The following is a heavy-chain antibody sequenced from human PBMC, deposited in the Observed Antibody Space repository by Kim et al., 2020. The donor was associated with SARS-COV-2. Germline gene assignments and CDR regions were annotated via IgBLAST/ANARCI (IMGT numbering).Heavy chain of an antibody. CDR3: ARHEIAAGPAEYFQH. Sequence: SETLSLTCTVSGGSISSSSYYWGWIRQPPGKGLEWIASIYYSGSTYYNPSLKSRVTISVDTSKNQFSLKLSSVTAADTAVYYCARHEIAAGPAEYFQHWGQGTLVTVSS. CDR2: IYYSGST. V-gene: IGHV4-39*01. J-gene: IGHJ1*01. CDR1: GGSISSSSYY. D-gene: IGHD6-13*01.